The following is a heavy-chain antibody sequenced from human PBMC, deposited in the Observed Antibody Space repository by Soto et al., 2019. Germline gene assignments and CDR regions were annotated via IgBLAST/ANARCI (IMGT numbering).Heavy chain of an antibody. J-gene: IGHJ4*02. CDR1: GGSISSYY. CDR3: ARQVGGWAPWYFDY. D-gene: IGHD6-19*01. V-gene: IGHV4-59*08. CDR2: IYYSGST. Sequence: SETLCLTCTVSGGSISSYYLSWIRQPPGKGLEWIGYIYYSGSTNYNPSLKSRVTITVDTSKNQFSLKLSSVTAADTAVYYCARQVGGWAPWYFDYWGQGTLVTVPQ.